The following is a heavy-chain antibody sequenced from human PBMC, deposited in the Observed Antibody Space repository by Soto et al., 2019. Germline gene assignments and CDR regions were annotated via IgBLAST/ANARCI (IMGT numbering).Heavy chain of an antibody. CDR2: INPNSGDT. CDR1: GYTFTGYY. Sequence: GASVKVSCKASGYTFTGYYMHWVRQAPGQGLEWMGWINPNSGDTNYAQKFQGRVTMTRDTSISTAYMELSRLRSDDTAVYYCARYSYYDSSGYYYFDYWGQGTLVTVSS. D-gene: IGHD3-22*01. CDR3: ARYSYYDSSGYYYFDY. J-gene: IGHJ4*02. V-gene: IGHV1-2*02.